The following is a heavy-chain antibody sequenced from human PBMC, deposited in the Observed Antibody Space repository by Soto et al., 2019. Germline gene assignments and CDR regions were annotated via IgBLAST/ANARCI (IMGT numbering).Heavy chain of an antibody. CDR2: INHSGST. Sequence: QVQLQQWGAGLLKPSETLSLTCAVYGGSFSGYYWTWIRQPPGTGLEWIGEINHSGSTNYNPSLKSRVTISVDTSKNQFSLKLTSVTAADTDVYYWARDKITGLFDYWGQGTLVTVSS. V-gene: IGHV4-34*01. D-gene: IGHD2-8*02. J-gene: IGHJ4*02. CDR1: GGSFSGYY. CDR3: ARDKITGLFDY.